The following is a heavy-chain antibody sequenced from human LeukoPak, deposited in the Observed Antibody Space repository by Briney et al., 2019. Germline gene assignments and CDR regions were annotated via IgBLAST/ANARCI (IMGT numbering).Heavy chain of an antibody. V-gene: IGHV1-46*01. Sequence: ASVKVSCKASGYTFSTYYMSWVRQAPGQGLEWMGLINPSGGTTTYSQKFQGRVTMTRDTPTSTVHMELSSLRSEDTAVYYCARARGYGDYVFYYWGQGTLVTVPS. CDR2: INPSGGTT. CDR1: GYTFSTYY. J-gene: IGHJ4*01. D-gene: IGHD4-17*01. CDR3: ARARGYGDYVFYY.